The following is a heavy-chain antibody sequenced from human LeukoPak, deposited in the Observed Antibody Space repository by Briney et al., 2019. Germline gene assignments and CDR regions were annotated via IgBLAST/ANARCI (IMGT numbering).Heavy chain of an antibody. J-gene: IGHJ4*02. Sequence: GESLKISCKGSGYSFTSYWIGWVLQMPGKGLEWMGIIYPGDSDTRYSLSFQGQVTISADKSISTAYLQWSSLKASDTAMYYCARHTNDFGGNGDYWGQGTLVTVSS. V-gene: IGHV5-51*01. CDR2: IYPGDSDT. D-gene: IGHD4-23*01. CDR1: GYSFTSYW. CDR3: ARHTNDFGGNGDY.